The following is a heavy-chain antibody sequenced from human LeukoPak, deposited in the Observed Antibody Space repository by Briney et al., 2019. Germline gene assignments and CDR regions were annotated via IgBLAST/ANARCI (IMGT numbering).Heavy chain of an antibody. Sequence: SETLSLTCTVSGYSISSGYYWGWIRQPPGKGLEWIANIYHSGNTYYNPSLKSRVTISVDTSKNQFSLKLSSVTAADTAVYYCARLRGYVDYWGQGTLVTVSS. D-gene: IGHD3-10*01. CDR3: ARLRGYVDY. CDR2: IYHSGNT. CDR1: GYSISSGYY. J-gene: IGHJ4*02. V-gene: IGHV4-38-2*02.